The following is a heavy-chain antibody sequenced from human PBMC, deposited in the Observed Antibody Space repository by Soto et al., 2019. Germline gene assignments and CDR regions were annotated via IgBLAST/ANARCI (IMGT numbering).Heavy chain of an antibody. CDR3: ARSHSFDRTIYHYCFGF. D-gene: IGHD2-2*01. V-gene: IGHV4-59*01. CDR2: IYASGAT. Sequence: PSERVSLTCTVCGGSISIYYGGWIRQTPGGTLEWIGYIYASGATTYNPSLESRVTMSVDMPNKEFSLELTSLTAADTAVYYCARSHSFDRTIYHYCFGFWGQGTLVTVSS. J-gene: IGHJ4*02. CDR1: GGSISIYY.